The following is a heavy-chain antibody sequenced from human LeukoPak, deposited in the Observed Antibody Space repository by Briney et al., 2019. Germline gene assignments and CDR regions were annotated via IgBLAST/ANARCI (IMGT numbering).Heavy chain of an antibody. CDR1: GGSISSYY. Sequence: SETLSLTCTVSGGSISSYYWSWIRQPPGKGLGWIGYIYYSGSTNYNPSLKSRVTISVDTSKNQFSRKLSSVTAADTAVYYCARQNSGSYSFDYWGQGTLVTVSS. D-gene: IGHD1-26*01. CDR2: IYYSGST. CDR3: ARQNSGSYSFDY. V-gene: IGHV4-59*08. J-gene: IGHJ4*02.